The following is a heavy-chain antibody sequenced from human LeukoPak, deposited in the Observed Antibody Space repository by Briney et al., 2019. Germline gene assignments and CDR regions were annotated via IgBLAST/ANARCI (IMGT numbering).Heavy chain of an antibody. CDR2: INSDGSST. CDR1: GFTFSSYW. Sequence: PGGSLRLSCAASGFTFSSYWMHWVRQAPGKGLVWVSRINSDGSSTSYADSVKGRFTISRDNAKSTLYLQMNSLRAEDTAVYYCARDDCSSTSCYTDYYYYGMDVWGQGTTVTVSS. J-gene: IGHJ6*02. V-gene: IGHV3-74*01. D-gene: IGHD2-2*02. CDR3: ARDDCSSTSCYTDYYYYGMDV.